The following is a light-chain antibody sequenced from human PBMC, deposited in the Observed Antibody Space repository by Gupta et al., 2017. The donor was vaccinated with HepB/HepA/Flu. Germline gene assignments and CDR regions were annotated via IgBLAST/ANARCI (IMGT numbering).Light chain of an antibody. CDR3: SSYTSSSTVV. CDR2: DVT. V-gene: IGLV2-14*03. J-gene: IGLJ2*01. Sequence: QSALTQPASVSGSPGQSITISCTGTSSDVGGYNYVSWYQQHPGKAPKVMIYDVTSRPSGVSTRFSGSKSGNTASLTISGLQAEDEADYYCSSYTSSSTVVFGGGTKPTVL. CDR1: SSDVGGYNY.